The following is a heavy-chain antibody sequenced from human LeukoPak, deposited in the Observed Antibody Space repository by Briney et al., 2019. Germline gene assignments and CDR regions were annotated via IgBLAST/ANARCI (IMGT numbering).Heavy chain of an antibody. J-gene: IGHJ4*02. CDR2: IYYSGST. D-gene: IGHD5-24*01. CDR1: GGSISSYY. V-gene: IGHV4-59*01. CDR3: ARRRDGYRTFDY. Sequence: TSETLSLTCTVSGGSISSYYWSWIRQPPGKGLEWIGYIYYSGSTNYNPSLKSRVTISVDTSKNQFSLKLSSVTAADTAVYYCARRRDGYRTFDYWGQGTLVTVSS.